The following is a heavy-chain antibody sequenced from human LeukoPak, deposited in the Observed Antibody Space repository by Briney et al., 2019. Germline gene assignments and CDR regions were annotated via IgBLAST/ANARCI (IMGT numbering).Heavy chain of an antibody. CDR1: GGSISSYY. V-gene: IGHV4-59*01. CDR3: ARAWATDYFDY. J-gene: IGHJ4*02. CDR2: MYYSGTI. Sequence: PSETLSLTCTVSGGSISSYYWSCIRQPPGKGLEWIGYMYYSGTIKYNPSLKSRVTISVDTSKNQFSLKLSSVTAADTAMYYCARAWATDYFDYWGQGTLVTVSS.